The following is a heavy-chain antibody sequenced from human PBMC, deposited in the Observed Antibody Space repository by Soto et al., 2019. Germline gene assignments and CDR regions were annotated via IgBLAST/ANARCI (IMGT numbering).Heavy chain of an antibody. CDR3: AKDLVVAARAVFDY. D-gene: IGHD2-15*01. V-gene: IGHV3-23*01. J-gene: IGHJ4*02. CDR1: GFTFSSYA. CDR2: ISGSGHTT. Sequence: GGSLRLSCAASGFTFSSYAMSWVRQAPGKGLEWVSGISGSGHTTYYGDSVKGRFTISRDNSKNTLYLQMNSLRAEDTAVYYCAKDLVVAARAVFDYWGQGTLVTVSS.